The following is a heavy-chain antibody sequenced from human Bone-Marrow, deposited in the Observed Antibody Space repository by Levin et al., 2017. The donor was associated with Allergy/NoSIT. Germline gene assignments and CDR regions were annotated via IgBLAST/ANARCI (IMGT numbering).Heavy chain of an antibody. CDR1: GGTFSSYA. J-gene: IGHJ4*02. V-gene: IGHV1-69*04. Sequence: SVKVSCKASGGTFSSYAISWVRQAPGQGLEWMGRIIPILGIANYAQKFQGRVTITADKSTSTAYMELSSLRSEDTAVYYCARDRYCGGDCYLFDYWGQGTLVTVSS. CDR2: IIPILGIA. CDR3: ARDRYCGGDCYLFDY. D-gene: IGHD2-21*02.